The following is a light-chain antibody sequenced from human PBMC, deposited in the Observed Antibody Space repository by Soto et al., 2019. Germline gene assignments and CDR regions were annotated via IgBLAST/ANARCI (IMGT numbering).Light chain of an antibody. CDR1: QSVSSSS. J-gene: IGKJ2*01. CDR2: GAS. V-gene: IGKV3-20*01. CDR3: QQYGSSPYT. Sequence: EIVLTQSPGTLSLSPGERATLSCRASQSVSSSSLAWYQQKPGQAPRLLIYGASSRATGIPDRFSGSGSGTDFTLTISRLEPEEFAVFYCQQYGSSPYTCGQGTKLEIK.